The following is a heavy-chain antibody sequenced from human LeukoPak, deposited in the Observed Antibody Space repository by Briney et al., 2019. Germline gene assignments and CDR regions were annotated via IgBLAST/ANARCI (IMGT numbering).Heavy chain of an antibody. CDR2: ISYDGSNK. D-gene: IGHD3-22*01. Sequence: GGSLRLSCAASGFAFSNFAMHWVRQAPGKGLEWVAVISYDGSNKYYADSVKGRFTISRDNSKNTLYLQMNSLRAEDTAVYYCARDDYDSSGGYFQHWGQGTLVTVSS. J-gene: IGHJ1*01. CDR3: ARDDYDSSGGYFQH. V-gene: IGHV3-30-3*01. CDR1: GFAFSNFA.